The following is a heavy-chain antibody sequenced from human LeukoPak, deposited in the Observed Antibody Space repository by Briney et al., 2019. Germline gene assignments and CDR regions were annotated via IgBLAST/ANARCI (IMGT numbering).Heavy chain of an antibody. D-gene: IGHD1-14*01. V-gene: IGHV3-23*01. Sequence: GGSLRLSCTASGFSFSNYAMNWVRQAPGKGLEWVSSIPDSGRNTYYADSVKGRFTVSRDNSRNTLYLQMNSLRAEDTAVYFCASAILLTLYYIESWGQGTLVTVSS. J-gene: IGHJ4*02. CDR1: GFSFSNYA. CDR3: ASAILLTLYYIES. CDR2: IPDSGRNT.